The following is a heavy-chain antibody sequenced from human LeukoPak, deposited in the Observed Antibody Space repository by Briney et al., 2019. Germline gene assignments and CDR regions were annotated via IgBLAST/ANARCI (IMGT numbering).Heavy chain of an antibody. CDR2: ISSSSSYI. CDR3: ARVLGYSYGYYYYGMDV. V-gene: IGHV3-21*01. J-gene: IGHJ6*02. CDR1: GFTFSSYS. D-gene: IGHD5-18*01. Sequence: GGSLRLSCAASGFTFSSYSMNWVRQAPGKGLEWVSSISSSSSYIYYADSVKGRFTISRDNAKNSLYLQMNSLRAEDTAVYYCARVLGYSYGYYYYGMDVCGQGTTVTVSS.